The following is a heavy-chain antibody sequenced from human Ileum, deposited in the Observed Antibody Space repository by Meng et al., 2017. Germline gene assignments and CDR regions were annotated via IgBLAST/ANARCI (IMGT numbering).Heavy chain of an antibody. CDR2: IDSDGSDR. CDR1: GFTLSTYW. Sequence: GESLKISCAASGFTLSTYWMHWVRQAPGKGLEWVSRIDSDGSDRTYADSVKGRFTISRDNAKNTLYLKMNRLSAEDTASYDCARDGYYESNNYYEYYKYWGQGTLVTVSS. J-gene: IGHJ4*02. D-gene: IGHD3-22*01. V-gene: IGHV3-74*01. CDR3: ARDGYYESNNYYEYYKY.